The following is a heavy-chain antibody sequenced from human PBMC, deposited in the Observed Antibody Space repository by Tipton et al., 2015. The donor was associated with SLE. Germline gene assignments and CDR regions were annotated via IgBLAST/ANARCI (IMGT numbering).Heavy chain of an antibody. D-gene: IGHD1-1*01. V-gene: IGHV4-39*02. CDR2: ISYSGAT. CDR3: ATGHFDF. J-gene: IGHJ5*01. Sequence: TLSLTCIVSGGSITTRSYYWGWIRQPPGKGLEWIASISYSGATYYNPSLKSRVIISLDTSRNHFSLKLKSVTAADTAVYYCATGHFDFWGQGRLVTVSS. CDR1: GGSITTRSYY.